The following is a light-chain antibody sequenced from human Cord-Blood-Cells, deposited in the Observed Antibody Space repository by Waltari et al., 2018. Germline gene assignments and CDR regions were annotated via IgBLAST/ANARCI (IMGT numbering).Light chain of an antibody. Sequence: SYELTQPPSVSVSPGQTARINCSGDALPKQYAYWYQQKPGQAPVRVIYKDSERPSGIPERFSGSSSGTTVTLTISGVQAEDEADYYCQSADSSGTWVFGGGTKLTVL. CDR1: ALPKQY. CDR3: QSADSSGTWV. V-gene: IGLV3-25*03. CDR2: KDS. J-gene: IGLJ3*02.